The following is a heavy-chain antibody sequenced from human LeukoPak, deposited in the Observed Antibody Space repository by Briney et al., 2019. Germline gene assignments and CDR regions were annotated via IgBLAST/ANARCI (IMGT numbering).Heavy chain of an antibody. CDR2: ISAYNGNT. Sequence: ASMKVSCKASGYTFTSYGISWVRQAPGQGLEWMGWISAYNGNTNYAQKLQGRVTMTTDTSTSTAYMELRSLRSDDTAVYYCAREGNDYSDHVPLDYWGQGTLVTVSS. CDR1: GYTFTSYG. V-gene: IGHV1-18*01. J-gene: IGHJ4*02. D-gene: IGHD4-17*01. CDR3: AREGNDYSDHVPLDY.